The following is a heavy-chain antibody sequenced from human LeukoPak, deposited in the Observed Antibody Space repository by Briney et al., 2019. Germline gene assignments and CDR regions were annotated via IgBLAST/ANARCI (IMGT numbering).Heavy chain of an antibody. CDR3: ARDYGVAEGY. V-gene: IGHV3-53*01. CDR2: IYSGGST. CDR1: GFTVSSNY. Sequence: AGSLRLSCVASGFTVSSNYMSWVRQAPGKGLEWVSVIYSGGSTYYADSVKGRFTISRDNSKTTLYLQMNSLRVEDTAVYYCARDYGVAEGYWGQGTLVTVSS. J-gene: IGHJ4*02. D-gene: IGHD6-19*01.